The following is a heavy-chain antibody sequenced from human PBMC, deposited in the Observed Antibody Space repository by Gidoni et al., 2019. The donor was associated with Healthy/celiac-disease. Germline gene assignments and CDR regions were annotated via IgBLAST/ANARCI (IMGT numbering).Heavy chain of an antibody. Sequence: EVQLVESGGGLVQPGGSLRLSCAAPGFPISSYAMSWVRQAPGKGLEWGSAVSGSGGSTYYADSVKGRFTISRDNSKNTLYLQMNSLRAEDTAVYYCAKGGILVPPHLRWGQGTLVTVSS. CDR1: GFPISSYA. D-gene: IGHD2-15*01. CDR2: VSGSGGST. CDR3: AKGGILVPPHLR. V-gene: IGHV3-23*04. J-gene: IGHJ4*02.